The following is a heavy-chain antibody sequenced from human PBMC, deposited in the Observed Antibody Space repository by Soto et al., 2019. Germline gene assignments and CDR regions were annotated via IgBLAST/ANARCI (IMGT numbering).Heavy chain of an antibody. D-gene: IGHD2-15*01. Sequence: VQLGESGGGLGQPGGSLRLSCAASGFTFSRYAMSWVRQAPGKGLEWVSAISGSAGSTYYADSVKGRFTISRDTAKHTLYLPLNSLRGDDTAVYYCAQGPKVARTFPPWFDYWRQGTLVTASS. J-gene: IGHJ4*02. CDR2: ISGSAGST. CDR1: GFTFSRYA. CDR3: AQGPKVARTFPPWFDY. V-gene: IGHV3-23*04.